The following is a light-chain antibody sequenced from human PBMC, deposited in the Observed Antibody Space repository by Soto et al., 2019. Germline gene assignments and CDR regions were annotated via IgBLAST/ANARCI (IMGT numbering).Light chain of an antibody. CDR3: GTWDSSLSAGQDV. CDR1: SSNIGNNY. CDR2: DNN. J-gene: IGLJ1*01. V-gene: IGLV1-51*01. Sequence: QSVVTQPPSVSAAPGQKVTISCSGSSSNIGNNYVSWYQQLPGTAPKLLIYDNNKRPSGIPDRFSGSKSGTSATLGITGLQTGDEADYYCGTWDSSLSAGQDVFGTGTKLTVL.